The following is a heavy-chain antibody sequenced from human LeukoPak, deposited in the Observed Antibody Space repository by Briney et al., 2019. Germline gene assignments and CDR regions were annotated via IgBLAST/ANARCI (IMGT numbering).Heavy chain of an antibody. CDR2: ISAYNGNT. V-gene: IGHV1-18*01. CDR1: GYTFTSYG. J-gene: IGHJ6*02. CDR3: ARDCSSTSCYLPDYYYYGMDV. D-gene: IGHD2-2*01. Sequence: ASVKVSCKASGYTFTSYGISWVRQAPGQGLEWMGWISAYNGNTNYAQKLQGRVTMTTDTSTSTAYMELRSLRSDDTAVYYCARDCSSTSCYLPDYYYYGMDVWGQRTTVTVSS.